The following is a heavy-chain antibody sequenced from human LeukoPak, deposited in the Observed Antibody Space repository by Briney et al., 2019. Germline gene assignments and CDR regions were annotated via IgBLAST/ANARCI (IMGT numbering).Heavy chain of an antibody. CDR1: GGSISSSSYY. Sequence: SETLSLTCTVSGGSISSSSYYWGWIRQPPGKGLEWIGSIYYSVSTYYNPSLKSRVTISVDTSKNQFSLKLSSVTAADTAVYYCARYGNAFDIWGQGTMVTVSS. V-gene: IGHV4-39*07. J-gene: IGHJ3*02. D-gene: IGHD1-14*01. CDR2: IYYSVST. CDR3: ARYGNAFDI.